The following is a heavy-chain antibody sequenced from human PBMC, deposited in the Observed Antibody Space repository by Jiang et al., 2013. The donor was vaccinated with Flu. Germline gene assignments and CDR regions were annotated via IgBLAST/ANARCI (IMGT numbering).Heavy chain of an antibody. J-gene: IGHJ6*02. CDR3: ARGPRIAAAGMSEDDYYYYYYGMDV. Sequence: SVKVSCKASGYTFTGYYMHWVRQAPGQGLEWMGWINPNSGGTNYAQKFQGWVTMTRDTSISTAYMELSRLRSDDTAVYYCARGPRIAAAGMSEDDYYYYYYGMDVWGRGTTVTVSS. CDR2: INPNSGGT. CDR1: GYTFTGYY. D-gene: IGHD6-13*01. V-gene: IGHV1-2*04.